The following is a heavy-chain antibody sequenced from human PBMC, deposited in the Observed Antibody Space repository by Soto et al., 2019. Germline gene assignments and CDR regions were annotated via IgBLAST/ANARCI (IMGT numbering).Heavy chain of an antibody. V-gene: IGHV4-34*01. Sequence: SETLSLTCAVYGGSFSGYYWSWIRQPPGKGLEWIGEINHSGSTNYNPSLKSRVTISVDTSKNQFSLKLSSVTAADTAVYYCARGIPGGYDLDGSGMDVWGQGTTVTVSS. CDR2: INHSGST. CDR1: GGSFSGYY. D-gene: IGHD5-12*01. CDR3: ARGIPGGYDLDGSGMDV. J-gene: IGHJ6*02.